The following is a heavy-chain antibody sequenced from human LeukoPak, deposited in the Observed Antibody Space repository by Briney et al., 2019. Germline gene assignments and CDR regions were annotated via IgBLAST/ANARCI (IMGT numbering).Heavy chain of an antibody. D-gene: IGHD5-18*01. J-gene: IGHJ4*02. CDR3: ARSGAAAMVTGPFDY. CDR1: GGSISTSSYF. CDR2: IYYSGST. V-gene: IGHV4-31*03. Sequence: SETLSLTCTVSGGSISTSSYFWGWIRQPPGKGLEWIGYIYYSGSTYYNPSLKSRVTISVDTSKNQFSLKLSSVTAADTAVYYCARSGAAAMVTGPFDYWGQGTLVTVSS.